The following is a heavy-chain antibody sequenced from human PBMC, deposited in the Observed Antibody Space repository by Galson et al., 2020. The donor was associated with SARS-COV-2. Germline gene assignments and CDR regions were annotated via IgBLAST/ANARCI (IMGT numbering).Heavy chain of an antibody. Sequence: SETLSLTCTVSGASISSSAYYWGWIRQPTGKGLVWIGSMYYSGSTYYNPSLKSRVTISLDTPKNRFSLKVTFVTAADTAMYSCATYLGGIAGPVEYWGQGALVTVSS. CDR3: ATYLGGIAGPVEY. V-gene: IGHV4-39*07. D-gene: IGHD2-21*01. J-gene: IGHJ4*02. CDR2: MYYSGST. CDR1: GASISSSAYY.